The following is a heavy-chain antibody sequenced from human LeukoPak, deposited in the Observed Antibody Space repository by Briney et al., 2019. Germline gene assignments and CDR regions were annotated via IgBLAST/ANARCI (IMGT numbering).Heavy chain of an antibody. V-gene: IGHV4-39*07. D-gene: IGHD6-6*01. CDR1: GGSISSSSYY. CDR3: ARDGSGPSSSSSRIDY. Sequence: SETLSLTCTVSGGSISSSSYYWGWIRQPPGKGLEWIGSIYYSGRTYYNPSLKSRVTVSVDTSKNQFSLKLSSVTAADTAVYYCARDGSGPSSSSSRIDYWGQGTLVTVSS. J-gene: IGHJ4*02. CDR2: IYYSGRT.